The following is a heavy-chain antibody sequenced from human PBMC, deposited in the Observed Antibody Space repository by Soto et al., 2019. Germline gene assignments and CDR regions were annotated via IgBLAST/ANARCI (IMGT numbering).Heavy chain of an antibody. D-gene: IGHD3-3*01. V-gene: IGHV1-69*01. Sequence: QVQLVQSGAEVKKPGSSVKVSCKASGGTFSSYAISWVRQAPGQGLEWMGGIIPFFGTANYEQKFQGRVTITADESTSTAYMELSSLRSEDTAVYYCARLGITIFGVVIISYYGMDVWGQGTTVTVSS. CDR1: GGTFSSYA. CDR2: IIPFFGTA. J-gene: IGHJ6*02. CDR3: ARLGITIFGVVIISYYGMDV.